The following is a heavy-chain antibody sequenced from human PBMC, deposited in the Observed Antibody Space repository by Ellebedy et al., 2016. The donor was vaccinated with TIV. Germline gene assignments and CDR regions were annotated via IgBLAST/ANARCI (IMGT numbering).Heavy chain of an antibody. J-gene: IGHJ4*02. V-gene: IGHV4-39*07. D-gene: IGHD1-26*01. CDR3: ATSTSSACWESADS. Sequence: SETLSLTXTVSGGSISSSDNYWGWVRQPPGKGLEWIGLIYYTGTTHYNPSLKSRVTIAMDTSKNQFSLRLSSVTTADTAMYFCATSTSSACWESADSWGQGTLVTVSS. CDR1: GGSISSSDNY. CDR2: IYYTGTT.